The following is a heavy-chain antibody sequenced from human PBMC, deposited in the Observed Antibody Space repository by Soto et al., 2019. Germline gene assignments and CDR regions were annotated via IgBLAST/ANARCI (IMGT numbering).Heavy chain of an antibody. V-gene: IGHV4-30-2*01. Sequence: SETLSLTCTVSGASITFGGYSWSWIRQTPGKGLEWIGYINHLETTFYNPSFESRLTLSIDRAKNQFSLKLHSMSAADRAVYFCTRGGGSDSFDYWGQGILVTVSS. CDR2: INHLETT. J-gene: IGHJ4*02. CDR3: TRGGGSDSFDY. D-gene: IGHD1-26*01. CDR1: GASITFGGYS.